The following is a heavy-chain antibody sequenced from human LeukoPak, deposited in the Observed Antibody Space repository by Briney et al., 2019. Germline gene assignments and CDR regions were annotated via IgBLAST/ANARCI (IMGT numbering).Heavy chain of an antibody. Sequence: SETLSVTCAVYGGSFSGYYWSWIRQPPGKGLEWIGEINHSGSTNYNPSLKSRVTISVDTSKNQFSLKLSSVTAADTAVYYCARGPVDTAMVPSFDYWGQGTLVTVSS. CDR2: INHSGST. J-gene: IGHJ4*02. V-gene: IGHV4-34*01. D-gene: IGHD5-18*01. CDR3: ARGPVDTAMVPSFDY. CDR1: GGSFSGYY.